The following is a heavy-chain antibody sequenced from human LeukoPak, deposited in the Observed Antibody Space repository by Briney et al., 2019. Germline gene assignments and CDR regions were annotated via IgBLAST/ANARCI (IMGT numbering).Heavy chain of an antibody. V-gene: IGHV4-59*12. CDR3: ARAQLWYYYDSSGNNYYYYYGMDV. J-gene: IGHJ6*02. Sequence: SETLSLTCTVSGGSISSYYWSRIRQPPGKGLEWIGYIYYSGSTNYNPSLKSRVTISVDTSKNQFSLQLNSVTPEDTAVYYCARAQLWYYYDSSGNNYYYYYGMDVWGQGTTVTVSS. CDR2: IYYSGST. D-gene: IGHD3-22*01. CDR1: GGSISSYY.